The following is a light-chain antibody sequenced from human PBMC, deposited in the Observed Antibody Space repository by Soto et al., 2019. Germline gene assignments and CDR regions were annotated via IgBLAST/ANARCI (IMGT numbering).Light chain of an antibody. CDR2: DVR. J-gene: IGLJ2*01. CDR3: SSYTSSSTLDVI. CDR1: SSDVGGYNY. V-gene: IGLV2-14*03. Sequence: QSALTQPASVSGSPGQSIAISCTGTSSDVGGYNYVSWYQQHPGKAPKLMIYDVRNRPSGVSNRFSGSKSGNTASLPISGLQAEDVAVFYCSSYTSSSTLDVIFGGGTKLTVL.